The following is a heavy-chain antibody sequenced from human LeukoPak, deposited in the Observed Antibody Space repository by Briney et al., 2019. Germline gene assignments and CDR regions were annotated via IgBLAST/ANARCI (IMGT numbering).Heavy chain of an antibody. CDR2: ISSSSSYI. CDR3: AREWTENDYYYYMDV. CDR1: GFTFSSYS. J-gene: IGHJ6*03. Sequence: PGGSLRLSCAASGFTFSSYSMNWVRQAPGKGLEWVSSISSSSSYIYYADSVKGRFTISRDNAKNSLYLQMNSLRAEDTAVYYCAREWTENDYYYYMDVWGKGTTVTVSS. V-gene: IGHV3-21*01. D-gene: IGHD3/OR15-3a*01.